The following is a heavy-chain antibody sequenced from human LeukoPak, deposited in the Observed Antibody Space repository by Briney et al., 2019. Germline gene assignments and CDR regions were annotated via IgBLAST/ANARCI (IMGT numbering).Heavy chain of an antibody. Sequence: ASVKVSCKASGYTFTGYYIHWVRQAPGQGLGWMGWINPNSGDTNYAQKFQGRVTMTSDTSISTAYMELSRLRSDDTAVYYCARGNSRGVYYFDYWGQGTLVTVSS. CDR3: ARGNSRGVYYFDY. V-gene: IGHV1-2*02. J-gene: IGHJ4*02. CDR1: GYTFTGYY. D-gene: IGHD4-11*01. CDR2: INPNSGDT.